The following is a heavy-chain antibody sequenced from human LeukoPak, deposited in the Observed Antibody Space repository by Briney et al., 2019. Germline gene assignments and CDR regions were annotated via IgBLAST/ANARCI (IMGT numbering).Heavy chain of an antibody. J-gene: IGHJ3*02. CDR2: INSDGSST. V-gene: IGHV3-74*01. CDR3: VRWHQI. CDR1: GFTFSSYW. Sequence: PGGSLRLSCAASGFTFSSYWMHWVRQAPGKGLVWVSRINSDGSSTSYADSVKGRFTISRDNAKNTLFLQTSSLRAEDTAVYFCVRWHQIWGQGTMVTVSS.